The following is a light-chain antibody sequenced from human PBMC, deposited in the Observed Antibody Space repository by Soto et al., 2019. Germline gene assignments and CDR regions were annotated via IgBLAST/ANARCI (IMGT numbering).Light chain of an antibody. CDR2: EVV. J-gene: IGLJ1*01. V-gene: IGLV2-8*01. CDR1: KNDIGVYDF. CDR3: KSYAGSNTYV. Sequence: QSVLTQPPSASGSPGQSVTISCTGTKNDIGVYDFVSWYQHHPGKAPRLIIYEVVQRPLGVPDRFSGSKSGNTASLTVSGLQAADEGDYFCKSYAGSNTYVFGSGTKLTVL.